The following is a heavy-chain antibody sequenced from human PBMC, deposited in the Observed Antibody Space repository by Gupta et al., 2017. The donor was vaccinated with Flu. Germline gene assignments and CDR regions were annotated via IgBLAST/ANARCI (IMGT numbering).Heavy chain of an antibody. CDR3: AKDVNGGVGDFDY. CDR1: GFTFSSYA. J-gene: IGHJ4*02. Sequence: EVQLLESGGGLVQPGGSLRLSCAASGFTFSSYAMSWVRQAPGKGLEWVSAITGSGGDTYYADSVKGRFTISRDNSKNTLYLQVSSLRADDTAVYYCAKDVNGGVGDFDYWGQGTLVTVSS. D-gene: IGHD2-8*02. CDR2: ITGSGGDT. V-gene: IGHV3-23*01.